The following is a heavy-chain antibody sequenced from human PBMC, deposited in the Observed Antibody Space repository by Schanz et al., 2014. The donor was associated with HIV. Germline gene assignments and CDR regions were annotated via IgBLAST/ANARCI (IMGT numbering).Heavy chain of an antibody. J-gene: IGHJ4*03. Sequence: QVQLVESGGGVVQPRRSLRLSCAASGFSFNNYGMHWVRQAPGKGLAWVAVMSYDGINKHYADSVKGRFTISRDNSKNTLYLQMTTLRTEDTAVYYCAKPEYDSSGNSQSHFDYWGQGTTVTVSS. D-gene: IGHD3-22*01. CDR3: AKPEYDSSGNSQSHFDY. CDR2: MSYDGINK. V-gene: IGHV3-30*18. CDR1: GFSFNNYG.